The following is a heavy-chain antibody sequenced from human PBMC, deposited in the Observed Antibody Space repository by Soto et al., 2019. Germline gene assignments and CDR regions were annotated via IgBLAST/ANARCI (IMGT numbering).Heavy chain of an antibody. CDR1: GFTFSSYW. D-gene: IGHD6-6*01. Sequence: GGSLRLSCAASGFTFSSYWMTWARQAPGKGLEWVASMNSDGSEKHYADSVKGRFTISRDNAKNTLYLQMNSLRAEDTAVYYYTRSGSSPYYYGMDVWGQGTTVTVSS. CDR3: TRSGSSPYYYGMDV. CDR2: MNSDGSEK. V-gene: IGHV3-7*01. J-gene: IGHJ6*02.